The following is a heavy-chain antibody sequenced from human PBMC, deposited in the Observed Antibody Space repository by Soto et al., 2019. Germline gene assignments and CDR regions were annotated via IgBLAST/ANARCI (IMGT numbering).Heavy chain of an antibody. D-gene: IGHD6-19*01. CDR1: GDSITNNKW. CDR2: VYHDGST. CDR3: VREPPGSGLDFAS. Sequence: QVQLQESGPGLVKPSGTLSLTCAVSGDSITNNKWWTWVRQPPAKGLAWIGEVYHDGSTHYNPSLKSRLTISLDKSRNQFSLKLTSVTAADTAVYYCVREPPGSGLDFASWGQGTLVTVFS. V-gene: IGHV4-4*02. J-gene: IGHJ4*02.